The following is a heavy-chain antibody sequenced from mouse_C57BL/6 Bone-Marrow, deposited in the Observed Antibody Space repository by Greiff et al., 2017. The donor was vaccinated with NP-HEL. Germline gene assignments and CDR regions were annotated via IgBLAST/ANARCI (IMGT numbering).Heavy chain of an antibody. Sequence: QVQLQPPGTELVKPGASVKLSCKASGYTFTSYWMHWVQQRPGQGLEWIGNINPSNGGPNYNEKFKGQATLTVDKSSSPAYMPLSSLTSEDSAVYYCARGRYYYGSSPAWFAYWGQGTLVTVSA. V-gene: IGHV1-53*01. CDR2: INPSNGGP. CDR3: ARGRYYYGSSPAWFAY. CDR1: GYTFTSYW. D-gene: IGHD1-1*01. J-gene: IGHJ3*01.